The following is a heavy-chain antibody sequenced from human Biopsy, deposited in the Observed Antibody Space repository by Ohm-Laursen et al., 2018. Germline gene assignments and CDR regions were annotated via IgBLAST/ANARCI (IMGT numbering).Heavy chain of an antibody. CDR3: ARATNSTGWPYYYFYGMDD. CDR2: IYYSGST. D-gene: IGHD2/OR15-2a*01. V-gene: IGHV4-59*01. J-gene: IGHJ6*02. CDR1: GESFNGYY. Sequence: SETLSLTCAVYGESFNGYYWSWIRQPPGKGLEWIGHIYYSGSTNYNPSLKSRVPISVDTSKNQFSLRLNSVTAADTAVYYCARATNSTGWPYYYFYGMDDWGQGTTVIVSS.